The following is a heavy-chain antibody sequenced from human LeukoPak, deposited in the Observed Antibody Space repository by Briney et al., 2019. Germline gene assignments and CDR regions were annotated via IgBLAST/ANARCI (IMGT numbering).Heavy chain of an antibody. D-gene: IGHD1-26*01. J-gene: IGHJ4*02. CDR2: FDPEDGET. Sequence: PEASVKVSCKVSGYTLTELSMHWVRQAPGKGLEWMGGFDPEDGETIYAQKFQGRVTMTEDTSTDTAYMELSSLRSDDTAVYYCATYQPSIVGAAPFDYWGQGTLVTVSS. V-gene: IGHV1-24*01. CDR1: GYTLTELS. CDR3: ATYQPSIVGAAPFDY.